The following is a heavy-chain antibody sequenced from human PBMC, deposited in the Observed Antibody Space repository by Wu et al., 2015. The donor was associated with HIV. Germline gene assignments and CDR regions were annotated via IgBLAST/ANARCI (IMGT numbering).Heavy chain of an antibody. CDR1: GYTFTGYY. V-gene: IGHV1-2*02. Sequence: QVQLVQSGAEVKKPGASVKVSCKASGYTFTGYYMHWVRQAPGQGLEWMGWINPNSGGTNYAQKFQGRVTMTRDTSISTAYMELSRLRSDDTAVYYCARETVERWGPIAVAGTGSAFDIWGQGTMGHRLF. CDR2: INPNSGGT. D-gene: IGHD6-19*01. CDR3: ARETVERWGPIAVAGTGSAFDI. J-gene: IGHJ3*02.